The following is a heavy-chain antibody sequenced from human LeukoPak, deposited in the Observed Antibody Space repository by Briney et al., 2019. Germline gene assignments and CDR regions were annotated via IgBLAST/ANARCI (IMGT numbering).Heavy chain of an antibody. J-gene: IGHJ5*02. D-gene: IGHD3-9*01. V-gene: IGHV3-23*01. CDR1: GFTFSSYA. CDR2: ISGSGGST. Sequence: GGSLRLSCAASGFTFSSYAMSWVRQAPGKGLEWVSAISGSGGSTYYADSVKGRFTISRDNSKNTLYLQMNSLRAEDTAVYYCASRRLRYFDWLSHWGQGTLVTVSS. CDR3: ASRRLRYFDWLSH.